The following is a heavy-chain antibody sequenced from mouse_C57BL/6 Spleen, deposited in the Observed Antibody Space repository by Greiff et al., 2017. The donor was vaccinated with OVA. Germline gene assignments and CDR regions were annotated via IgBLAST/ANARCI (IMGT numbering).Heavy chain of an antibody. CDR3: ARSEKLYYAMDY. Sequence: QVQLQQSGPELVKPGASVKISCKASGYAFSSSWMNWVKQRPGKGLEWIGRIYPGDGDTNYNGKFKGKATLTADKSSSTAYMQLSSLTSEDSAVYFCARSEKLYYAMDYWGQGTSVTVSS. J-gene: IGHJ4*01. D-gene: IGHD1-3*01. V-gene: IGHV1-82*01. CDR2: IYPGDGDT. CDR1: GYAFSSSW.